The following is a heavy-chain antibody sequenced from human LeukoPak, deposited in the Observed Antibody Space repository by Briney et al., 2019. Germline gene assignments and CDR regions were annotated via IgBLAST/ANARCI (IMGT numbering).Heavy chain of an antibody. J-gene: IGHJ5*02. CDR1: GFTLSNYD. D-gene: IGHD2-2*01. CDR2: ISTSSRYI. Sequence: GGSLRLSCAASGFTLSNYDMNWLRQAPGKGLEWVSSISTSSRYIYYKDSVRGRFTISRDDAKNSLYLEMNSLRAEDTAVYYCARADCSSSTCYLRRSWFDPWGQGTLVTVSS. V-gene: IGHV3-21*01. CDR3: ARADCSSSTCYLRRSWFDP.